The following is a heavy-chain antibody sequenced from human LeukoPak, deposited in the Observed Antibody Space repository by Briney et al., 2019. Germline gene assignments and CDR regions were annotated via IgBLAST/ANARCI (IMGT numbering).Heavy chain of an antibody. CDR3: ARVSTVTKDY. V-gene: IGHV3-48*02. CDR1: GFVVSTNY. Sequence: GGSLRLSCAASGFVVSTNYMTWVRQPPGKGLEWVSYISSSGTTIYYADSVKGRFTISRDIARNSLFLQMNSLRDEDTAVYYCARVSTVTKDYWGQGTLVTVPS. CDR2: ISSSGTTI. D-gene: IGHD4-17*01. J-gene: IGHJ4*02.